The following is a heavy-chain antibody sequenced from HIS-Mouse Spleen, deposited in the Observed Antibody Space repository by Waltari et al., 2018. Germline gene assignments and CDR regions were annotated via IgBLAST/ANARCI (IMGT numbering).Heavy chain of an antibody. D-gene: IGHD4-4*01. Sequence: EVQLVESGGGLVQPGGSLRLSCAASGFTFSSYDMHWVRQATGKGLEWVSAIGTAGGTYYPGSVKGRFTISRENAKNSLYLQMNSLRAGDTAVYYCARGYSNYVPYFDYWGQGTLVTVSS. V-gene: IGHV3-13*01. CDR3: ARGYSNYVPYFDY. CDR1: GFTFSSYD. J-gene: IGHJ4*02. CDR2: IGTAGGT.